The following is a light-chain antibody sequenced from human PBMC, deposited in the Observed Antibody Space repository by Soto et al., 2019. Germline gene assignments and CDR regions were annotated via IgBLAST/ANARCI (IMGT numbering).Light chain of an antibody. CDR1: QSVSNNY. CDR2: AAS. Sequence: EIVLTQSPGTLSLSPGERATLSCRASQSVSNNYLAWYQKKPGQPPRLLIYAASIRATGIPDRFSGSSSTTDFTLTISRLEPEYSAVYYCQYYGSSGTFGQGTKVEI. V-gene: IGKV3-20*01. CDR3: QYYGSSGT. J-gene: IGKJ1*01.